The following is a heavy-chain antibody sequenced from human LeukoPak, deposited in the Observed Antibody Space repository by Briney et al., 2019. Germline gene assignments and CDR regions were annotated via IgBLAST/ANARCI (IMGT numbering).Heavy chain of an antibody. V-gene: IGHV3-23*01. CDR3: VAGRDYYDSSGYYLATDLDY. CDR1: GFTFSSYA. D-gene: IGHD3-22*01. Sequence: SGGSLRLSCAASGFTFSSYAMSWVRQAPGKGLEWVSAISGGGGSTYYADSGKGRFTISRDNSKNTLYLQMNSLRAEDTAVYYCVAGRDYYDSSGYYLATDLDYWGQGTLVTVSS. CDR2: ISGGGGST. J-gene: IGHJ4*02.